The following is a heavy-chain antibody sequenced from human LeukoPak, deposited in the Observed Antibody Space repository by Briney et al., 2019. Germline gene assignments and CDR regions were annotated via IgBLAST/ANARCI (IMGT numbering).Heavy chain of an antibody. Sequence: TGGSLRLSCVASGFTFSSYNMNWVRQAPGKGLEWVSSISSSSSYIYYADSLKGRFTISRDNARNSLFLQMNSLRAEDTAVYYCARVYTYGSPTSYLDYWGQGTLVTVSS. CDR3: ARVYTYGSPTSYLDY. CDR1: GFTFSSYN. CDR2: ISSSSSYI. D-gene: IGHD5-18*01. V-gene: IGHV3-21*01. J-gene: IGHJ4*02.